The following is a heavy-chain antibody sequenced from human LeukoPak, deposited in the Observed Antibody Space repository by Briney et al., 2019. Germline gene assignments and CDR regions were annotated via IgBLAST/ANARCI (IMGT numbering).Heavy chain of an antibody. D-gene: IGHD3-3*01. Sequence: SETLSLTCTVSDGSISTYYWSWIRQPPGRXLEWIGYFYYSGSTEYNPSLRSRVTISVDTSKNQFSLKLSSVTAADTAVYYCARHYTILKYAMDVWGQGTTVTVSS. CDR2: FYYSGST. CDR3: ARHYTILKYAMDV. CDR1: DGSISTYY. J-gene: IGHJ6*02. V-gene: IGHV4-59*08.